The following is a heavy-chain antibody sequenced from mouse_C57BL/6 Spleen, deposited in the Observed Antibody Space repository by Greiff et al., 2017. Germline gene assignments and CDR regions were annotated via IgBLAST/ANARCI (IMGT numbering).Heavy chain of an antibody. Sequence: QVQLQQSGAELARPGASVKLSCKASGYTFTSYGISWVKQRTGQGLEWIGVIYPRSGNTYYNEKFKGKATLTADKSSSTAYMELRSLTSEDSAVYFCARQLGLYFDYWGQGTTLTVSS. V-gene: IGHV1-81*01. J-gene: IGHJ2*01. CDR2: IYPRSGNT. CDR1: GYTFTSYG. CDR3: ARQLGLYFDY. D-gene: IGHD4-1*02.